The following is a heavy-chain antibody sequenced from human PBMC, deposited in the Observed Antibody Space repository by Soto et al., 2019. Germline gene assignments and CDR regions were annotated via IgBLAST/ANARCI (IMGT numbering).Heavy chain of an antibody. J-gene: IGHJ3*02. CDR3: AKAYIAVAGDDAFDI. CDR2: ILFDGSNL. Sequence: GGSLRLSCAASGFTFSSYGMHWVRQAPGKGLEWVAVILFDGSNLYYADSVKGRFTISRDNSMNTLYLQMNSLRADYTALYYCAKAYIAVAGDDAFDIWGQGTMVTVSS. V-gene: IGHV3-30*18. CDR1: GFTFSSYG. D-gene: IGHD6-19*01.